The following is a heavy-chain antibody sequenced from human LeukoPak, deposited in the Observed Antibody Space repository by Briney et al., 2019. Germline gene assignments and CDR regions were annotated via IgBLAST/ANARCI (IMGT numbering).Heavy chain of an antibody. D-gene: IGHD6-13*01. CDR3: ARASAGSGYSSSWSHRDWFDP. Sequence: PGGSLRPSCAASGFTFSSYSMNWVRQAPGKGLEWVSSISSSSSYIYYADSVKGRFTISRDNAKNSLYLQMNSLRAEDTAVYYCARASAGSGYSSSWSHRDWFDPWGQGTLVTVSS. CDR1: GFTFSSYS. J-gene: IGHJ5*02. V-gene: IGHV3-21*01. CDR2: ISSSSSYI.